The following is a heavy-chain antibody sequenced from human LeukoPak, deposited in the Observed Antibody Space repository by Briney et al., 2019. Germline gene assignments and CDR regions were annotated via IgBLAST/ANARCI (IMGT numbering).Heavy chain of an antibody. Sequence: GGSLRLSCVVSGFTFSSYWMSWVRQAPGKGLEWVANIKQDGSEKYYVDSVKGRFTMSRDNAKNSLYLQMNSLRAEDAAVYYCARVQWELRGVGSYFEYWGQGALVTVSS. CDR1: GFTFSSYW. CDR2: IKQDGSEK. CDR3: ARVQWELRGVGSYFEY. D-gene: IGHD1-26*01. V-gene: IGHV3-7*01. J-gene: IGHJ4*02.